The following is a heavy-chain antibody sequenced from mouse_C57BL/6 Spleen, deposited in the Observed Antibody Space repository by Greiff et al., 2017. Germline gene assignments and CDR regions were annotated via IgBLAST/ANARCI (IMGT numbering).Heavy chain of an antibody. CDR2: ISSGGDYI. D-gene: IGHD1-1*01. CDR1: GFTFSSYA. CDR3: TRDDYYGSSPWFAY. J-gene: IGHJ3*01. V-gene: IGHV5-9-1*02. Sequence: DVMLVESGEGLVKPGGSLKLSCAASGFTFSSYAMSWVRQTPEKRLEWVAYISSGGDYIYYADTVKGRFTISRDNARNTLYLQMSSLKSEDTAMYYCTRDDYYGSSPWFAYWGQGTLVTVSA.